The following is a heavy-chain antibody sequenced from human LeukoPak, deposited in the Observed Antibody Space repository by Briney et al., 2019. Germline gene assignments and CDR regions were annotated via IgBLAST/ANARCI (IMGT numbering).Heavy chain of an antibody. CDR1: GFTFSSYW. J-gene: IGHJ3*02. V-gene: IGHV3-23*01. Sequence: GGSLRLSCAASGFTFSSYWMSWVRQAPGKGLEWVSYISSSGSTIYYADSVKGRFTISRDNSKNTLYLQMNSLRAEDTAVYYCAKGLRYFDRHDAFDIWGQGTMVTVSS. CDR3: AKGLRYFDRHDAFDI. CDR2: ISSSGSTI. D-gene: IGHD3-9*01.